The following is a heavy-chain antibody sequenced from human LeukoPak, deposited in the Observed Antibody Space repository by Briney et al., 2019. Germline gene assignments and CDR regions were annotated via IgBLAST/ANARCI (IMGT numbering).Heavy chain of an antibody. V-gene: IGHV3-7*01. CDR2: IKQDGSEK. CDR1: GFTFSSYW. CDR3: ARDLAMAAGTWDY. D-gene: IGHD6-13*01. J-gene: IGHJ4*02. Sequence: PGGSLRLSCAASGFTFSSYWMSWVRQAPGKGLEWVANIKQDGSEKYYVDSVKGRFTISRDNAKNSLYLQMNSLRAEDSAVYYCARDLAMAAGTWDYWGQGTLVTVSS.